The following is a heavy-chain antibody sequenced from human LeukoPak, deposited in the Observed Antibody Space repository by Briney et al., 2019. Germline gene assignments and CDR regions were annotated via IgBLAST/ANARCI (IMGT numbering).Heavy chain of an antibody. Sequence: GRSLRISCAASGFTFDDFAMHWVRQGPGKGLEGVSLISGDGGITYYADSVRGRFTISRDNSKNSLYLQMNSLRTEDTALYYCAKDIGGYSFAADYWGQGTLVTVSS. J-gene: IGHJ4*02. CDR3: AKDIGGYSFAADY. CDR2: ISGDGGIT. V-gene: IGHV3-43*02. D-gene: IGHD5-18*01. CDR1: GFTFDDFA.